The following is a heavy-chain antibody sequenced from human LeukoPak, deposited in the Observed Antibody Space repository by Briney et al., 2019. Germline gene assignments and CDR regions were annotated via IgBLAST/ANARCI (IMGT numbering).Heavy chain of an antibody. V-gene: IGHV1-46*01. J-gene: IGHJ4*02. D-gene: IGHD3-22*01. Sequence: GASVKVSCKASGYTFTSNYIHWVRQAPGQGLEWMGMIYPRDGSTSYAQKFQGRVTITADESTSTAYMELSSLRSEDTAVYYCARGAEYYYDSSGYYFGYWGQGTLVTVSS. CDR2: IYPRDGST. CDR3: ARGAEYYYDSSGYYFGY. CDR1: GYTFTSNY.